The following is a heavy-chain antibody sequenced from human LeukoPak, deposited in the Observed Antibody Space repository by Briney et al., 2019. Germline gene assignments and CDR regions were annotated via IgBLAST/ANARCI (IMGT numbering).Heavy chain of an antibody. J-gene: IGHJ1*01. CDR3: TTGFPNYGDYRGYFQH. D-gene: IGHD4-17*01. V-gene: IGHV3-15*01. CDR1: GFTFTNAW. Sequence: GGSLRLSCAASGFTFTNAWMSWVRQAPGKGLEWVGRIKSKADGRTTDCAAPVKGRFTISGDDSKNTLYLQMNNLKTEDTAVYYCTTGFPNYGDYRGYFQHWAQGTLVTVAS. CDR2: IKSKADGRTT.